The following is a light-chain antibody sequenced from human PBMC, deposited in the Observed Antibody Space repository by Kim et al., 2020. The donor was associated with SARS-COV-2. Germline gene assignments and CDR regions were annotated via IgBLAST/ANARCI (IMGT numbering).Light chain of an antibody. Sequence: QRVTIPGTGSSSNIGAGYAVHWYQQLPGTAPKFLIYGNSDRPSGVPDRCSGSKSGTSASLAITGLQAEDEADYYCQTYDSSLSGWVYGGGTQLTVL. CDR1: SSNIGAGYA. CDR2: GNS. CDR3: QTYDSSLSGWV. J-gene: IGLJ3*02. V-gene: IGLV1-40*01.